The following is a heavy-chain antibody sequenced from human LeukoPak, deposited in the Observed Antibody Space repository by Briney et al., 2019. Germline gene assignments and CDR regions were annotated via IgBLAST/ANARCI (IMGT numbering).Heavy chain of an antibody. CDR2: ISYDGSNK. V-gene: IGHV3-30*04. Sequence: GGSLRLSCAASGFTFSSYAMHWVRQAPGKGLEWVAVISYDGSNKYYADSVKGRFTISRDNSKNTLYLQMNSLRAEDTAVYYCARERTVAGSFSPFGFDYWGQGTLVTVSS. J-gene: IGHJ4*02. D-gene: IGHD6-19*01. CDR3: ARERTVAGSFSPFGFDY. CDR1: GFTFSSYA.